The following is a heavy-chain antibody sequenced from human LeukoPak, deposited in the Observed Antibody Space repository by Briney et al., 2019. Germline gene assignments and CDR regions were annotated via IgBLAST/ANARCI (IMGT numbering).Heavy chain of an antibody. CDR3: VKPRYCSSTSCSGNFDY. V-gene: IGHV3-30*14. J-gene: IGHJ4*02. CDR2: ISYDGSNK. D-gene: IGHD2-2*01. CDR1: GFTFSSYA. Sequence: GGSLRLSCAASGFTFSSYAMHWVRQAPGKGLEWVAVISYDGSNKYYADSVKGRFTISRDNSKNTLYLQMSSLRAEDTAVYYCVKPRYCSSTSCSGNFDYWGQGTLVTVSS.